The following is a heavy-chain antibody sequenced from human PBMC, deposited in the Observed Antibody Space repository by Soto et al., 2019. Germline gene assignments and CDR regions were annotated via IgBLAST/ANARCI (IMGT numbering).Heavy chain of an antibody. CDR3: ARDPGSIAVAVTI. Sequence: EVQLVESGGGLIQPGGSLRLACAASGFSVSSNYMSWVRQAPGKGLEWVSVIYTGGSTHYADSVEGRFTISRDMSKNTRYLQINSLRAEDTAVDYCARDPGSIAVAVTIWGQGTLVTVSS. CDR2: IYTGGST. J-gene: IGHJ4*02. V-gene: IGHV3-53*01. CDR1: GFSVSSNY. D-gene: IGHD6-19*01.